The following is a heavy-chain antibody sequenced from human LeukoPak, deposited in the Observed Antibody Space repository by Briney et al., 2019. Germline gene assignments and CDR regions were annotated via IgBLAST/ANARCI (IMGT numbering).Heavy chain of an antibody. V-gene: IGHV1-46*01. D-gene: IGHD4-23*01. J-gene: IGHJ5*02. CDR1: GYSFTSHY. Sequence: GASVTVSCKASGYSFTSHYMHWVRQAPGQGLEWMGLINPRGTSTIYAEKFQGRIIMTRDMSTTTDYMELSSLKSDDTAVYYCARDNSIHERGWWFDPWGQETLVTVSS. CDR2: INPRGTST. CDR3: ARDNSIHERGWWFDP.